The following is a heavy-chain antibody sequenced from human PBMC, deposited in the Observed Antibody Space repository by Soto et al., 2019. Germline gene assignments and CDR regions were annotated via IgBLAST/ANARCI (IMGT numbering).Heavy chain of an antibody. Sequence: ASVKVSCKASGYTFTSYYMHWEQQAHGQGLGWMGINYPSGGSTSYAQKFQGSFSMTGDTSTSTVRVELGGLRFADTAGFWCARGAPSRATDAGLDYLGQGTLLTLSS. J-gene: IGHJ4*02. CDR2: NYPSGGST. CDR3: ARGAPSRATDAGLDY. V-gene: IGHV1-46*01. CDR1: GYTFTSYY.